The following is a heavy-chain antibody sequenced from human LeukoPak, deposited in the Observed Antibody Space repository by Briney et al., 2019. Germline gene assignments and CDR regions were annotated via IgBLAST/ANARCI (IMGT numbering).Heavy chain of an antibody. J-gene: IGHJ4*02. V-gene: IGHV4-4*07. Sequence: PSEILSLTCSVSGDSIITYYWSWIRQPAGEGLEWIGRIYSTGSTNYNPSLKSRVTMSVDTSKNQFSLKLSSVTAADTAVYYCARDAGNYRSGGLDYWGQGTLVTVSS. CDR2: IYSTGST. CDR1: GDSIITYY. CDR3: ARDAGNYRSGGLDY. D-gene: IGHD3-10*01.